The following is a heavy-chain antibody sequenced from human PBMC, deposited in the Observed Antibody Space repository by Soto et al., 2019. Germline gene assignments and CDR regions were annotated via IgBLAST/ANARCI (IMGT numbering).Heavy chain of an antibody. D-gene: IGHD3-10*01. J-gene: IGHJ4*02. V-gene: IGHV1-8*01. Sequence: QVQLVQSGAEVKKSGASVKVSCKASGYTFTSYDINWVRQATGQGLEWMGWVNPNNGHTGYAQKFQGRVTMTRNTSISTAYMELDSLRSEDTAVYYCVRLFYYGSGSWVEWGQGTLVTVSS. CDR1: GYTFTSYD. CDR2: VNPNNGHT. CDR3: VRLFYYGSGSWVE.